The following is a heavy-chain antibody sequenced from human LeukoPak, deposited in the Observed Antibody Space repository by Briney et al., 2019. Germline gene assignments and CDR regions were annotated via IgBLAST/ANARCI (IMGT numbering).Heavy chain of an antibody. J-gene: IGHJ4*02. CDR3: ARADPYGGNSQFDY. V-gene: IGHV4-31*03. CDR1: GASLSSGGYY. D-gene: IGHD4-23*01. Sequence: SQTLSLTCTVSGASLSSGGYYWSWIRQHPGKGLEWIGYIYYSGSTYYNPSLKSRVTISADTSKNQFSLKLSSVTAADTAVYYCARADPYGGNSQFDYWGQGTLVTVSS. CDR2: IYYSGST.